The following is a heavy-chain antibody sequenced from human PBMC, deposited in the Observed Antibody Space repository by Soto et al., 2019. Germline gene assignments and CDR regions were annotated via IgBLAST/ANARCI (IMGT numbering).Heavy chain of an antibody. CDR3: ARRRGFGELDS. CDR1: GFSLTTNGVG. CDR2: IYWDNNN. V-gene: IGHV2-5*02. J-gene: IGHJ4*02. Sequence: QITLKESGPTLVKPTQTLTLTCTFSGFSLTTNGVGVGWIRQPPGKALEWFALIYWDNNNRFSPSLKNRLTITQDTSKNQVILTMTNMDPVDTATYYCARRRGFGELDSWGQGTLVTVSS. D-gene: IGHD3-10*01.